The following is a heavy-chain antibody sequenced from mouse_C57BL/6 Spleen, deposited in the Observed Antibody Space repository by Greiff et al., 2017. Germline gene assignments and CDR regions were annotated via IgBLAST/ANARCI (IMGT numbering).Heavy chain of an antibody. CDR3: ARGPSNYYGSSFFDY. CDR1: GISITTGNYR. V-gene: IGHV3-5*01. J-gene: IGHJ2*01. D-gene: IGHD1-1*01. Sequence: EVKLMESGPGLVKPSQTVFLTCTVTGISITTGNYRWSWIRQFPGNKLEWIGYIYYSGTITYNPSLTSRTTITRDTPKNQFFLEMNSLTAEDTATYYCARGPSNYYGSSFFDYWGQGTTLTVSS. CDR2: IYYSGTI.